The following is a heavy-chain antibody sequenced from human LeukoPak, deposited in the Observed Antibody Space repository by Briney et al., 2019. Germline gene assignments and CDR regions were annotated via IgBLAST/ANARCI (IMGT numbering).Heavy chain of an antibody. CDR1: GFTFSSYG. V-gene: IGHV3-30*18. Sequence: GGSLRLSCAASGFTFSSYGMHWVRQAPGKGLEWEPVISYAGTNKCSAAAVKGRFTDSRDNSKNTLYLQMNSLRAEDTAVYYCAKSIKGITMVRGVMEAYYYGMDVWGQGTTVTVSS. CDR2: ISYAGTNK. J-gene: IGHJ6*02. D-gene: IGHD3-10*01. CDR3: AKSIKGITMVRGVMEAYYYGMDV.